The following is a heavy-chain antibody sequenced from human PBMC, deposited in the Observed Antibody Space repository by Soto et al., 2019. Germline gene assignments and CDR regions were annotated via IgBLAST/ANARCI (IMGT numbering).Heavy chain of an antibody. D-gene: IGHD4-4*01. Sequence: GGSLRLSCAASGFTASSNYMSWVRQAPGKGLEWVSVIYSGGSTYYADSVKGRFTISRDNSKNTLYLQMNSLRAEDTAVYYCARESTVTAYFQHWGQGTLVTVSS. CDR3: ARESTVTAYFQH. CDR2: IYSGGST. J-gene: IGHJ1*01. V-gene: IGHV3-66*01. CDR1: GFTASSNY.